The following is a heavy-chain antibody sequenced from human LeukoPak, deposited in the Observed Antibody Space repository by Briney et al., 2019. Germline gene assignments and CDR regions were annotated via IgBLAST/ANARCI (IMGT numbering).Heavy chain of an antibody. V-gene: IGHV5-51*01. D-gene: IGHD2-21*02. CDR1: GYSFTSYW. Sequence: GESLKISCKGSGYSFTSYWIGWVRQMPGKGLEWMGIIYPGDSDTRYSPSFQGQVTISADKSISTAYLQWSSLKASDTAMYYCASRYCGGDCYSHFYFDYWGQGTLVTVSS. CDR3: ASRYCGGDCYSHFYFDY. J-gene: IGHJ4*02. CDR2: IYPGDSDT.